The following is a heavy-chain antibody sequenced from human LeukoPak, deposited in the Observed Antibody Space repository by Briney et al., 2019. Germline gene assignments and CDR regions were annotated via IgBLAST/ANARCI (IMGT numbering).Heavy chain of an antibody. CDR3: ARGSDVLLWFGELQYYYYYYGMDV. D-gene: IGHD3-10*01. CDR1: GDSFSSNSAA. J-gene: IGHJ6*02. CDR2: TYYRSKLYN. V-gene: IGHV6-1*01. Sequence: SQTLSLTCALSGDSFSSNSAAWNWIRQSPSRGLEWLGRTYYRSKLYNDSAVSVKSRITINPDTSKNQFSLQLNSVTPEDTAVYYCARGSDVLLWFGELQYYYYYYGMDVWGQGTTVTVSS.